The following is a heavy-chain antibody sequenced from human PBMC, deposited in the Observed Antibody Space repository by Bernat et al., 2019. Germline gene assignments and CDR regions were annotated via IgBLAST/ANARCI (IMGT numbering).Heavy chain of an antibody. J-gene: IGHJ5*02. Sequence: EVQLVESGGGLVQPGGSLRLSCAASGFTFGGYWMHLVRQAPGKGLVWVSRISSDGSGTTYADSVKGRFTISRDNAKNTLYLQMNGLRAEDTAVYYCARDRSGGWIDPWGQGTLVTVSS. CDR2: ISSDGSGT. D-gene: IGHD2-15*01. CDR3: ARDRSGGWIDP. CDR1: GFTFGGYW. V-gene: IGHV3-74*01.